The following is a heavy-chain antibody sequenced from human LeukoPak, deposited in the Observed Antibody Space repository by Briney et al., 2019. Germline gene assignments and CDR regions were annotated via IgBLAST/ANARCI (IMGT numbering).Heavy chain of an antibody. V-gene: IGHV1-2*02. CDR3: ARVEAHWVVVPGAPDY. D-gene: IGHD2-2*01. Sequence: ASVKVSCKASGYTFTGYYMHWVRQSPGQGLEWMGWINPNSGGTNYAQKFQGRVTMTRDTSISTAYMELSRLRSDDTAVYYCARVEAHWVVVPGAPDYWGQGTLVTVSS. CDR1: GYTFTGYY. J-gene: IGHJ4*02. CDR2: INPNSGGT.